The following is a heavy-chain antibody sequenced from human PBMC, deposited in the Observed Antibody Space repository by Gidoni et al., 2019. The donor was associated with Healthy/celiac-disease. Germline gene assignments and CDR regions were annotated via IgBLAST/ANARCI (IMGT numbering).Heavy chain of an antibody. D-gene: IGHD3-10*01. CDR3: ARGGYYGSGRTGWFDP. Sequence: EWVSYISSSSSYTNYADSVKGRFTISRDNAKNSLYLQMNSLRAEDTAVYYCARGGYYGSGRTGWFDPWGQGTLVTVSS. J-gene: IGHJ5*02. V-gene: IGHV3-11*06. CDR2: ISSSSSYT.